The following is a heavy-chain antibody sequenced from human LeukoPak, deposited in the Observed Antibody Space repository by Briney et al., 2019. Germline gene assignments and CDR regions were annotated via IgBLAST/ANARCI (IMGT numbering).Heavy chain of an antibody. V-gene: IGHV1-8*01. Sequence: EASVKVSCKASGYTFTSYDINWVRQATGQGLEWMGWMNPNSGNTGYAQKFQGRVTMSRNTSISTAYMELSSLRSEDTAVYYCARGNPETRIQLCPLDYWGQGTLVTVSS. CDR2: MNPNSGNT. D-gene: IGHD5-18*01. CDR3: ARGNPETRIQLCPLDY. CDR1: GYTFTSYD. J-gene: IGHJ4*02.